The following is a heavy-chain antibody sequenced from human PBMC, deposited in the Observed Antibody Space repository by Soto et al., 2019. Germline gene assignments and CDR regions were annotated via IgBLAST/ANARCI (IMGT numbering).Heavy chain of an antibody. V-gene: IGHV1-24*01. CDR3: ATGLEMSITMIVSYFDY. D-gene: IGHD3-22*01. CDR2: FDPEDGET. Sequence: QVQLVQSGAEVKKPGASVKVSCKVSGYTLTELSMHWVRQAPGKGLEWMGGFDPEDGETIYAQKFQGRVTMTEXXSXDXXYMELSRLRSEDTAVYYCATGLEMSITMIVSYFDYWGQGTLVTVSS. J-gene: IGHJ4*02. CDR1: GYTLTELS.